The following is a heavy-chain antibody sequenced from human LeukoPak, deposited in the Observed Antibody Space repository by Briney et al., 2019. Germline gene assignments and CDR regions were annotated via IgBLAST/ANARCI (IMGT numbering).Heavy chain of an antibody. CDR1: GYTFTGYY. V-gene: IGHV1-2*02. J-gene: IGHJ4*02. Sequence: ASVKVSCKASGYTFTGYYMHWVRQAPGQGLEWMGWINPNSGGTNYAQKFQGRVTMTRDTSISTAYMELSRLRSDDTAVYYCARDSGDILTGEYYFDYRGQGTLVTVSS. CDR3: ARDSGDILTGEYYFDY. D-gene: IGHD3-9*01. CDR2: INPNSGGT.